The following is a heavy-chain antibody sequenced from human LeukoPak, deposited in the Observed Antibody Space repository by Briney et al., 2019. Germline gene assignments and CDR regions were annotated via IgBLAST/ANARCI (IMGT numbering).Heavy chain of an antibody. D-gene: IGHD1-14*01. Sequence: GGSLRLSCAASGFTFSSYSMNWVRQAPGKGREWVSYISSRSTTMYYADSVKGRFTISRDNAKNSLYLQMNSLRAEDTAIYYCASVHTNLGYWGQGTLVTVSS. CDR3: ASVHTNLGY. CDR2: ISSRSTTM. CDR1: GFTFSSYS. V-gene: IGHV3-48*01. J-gene: IGHJ4*02.